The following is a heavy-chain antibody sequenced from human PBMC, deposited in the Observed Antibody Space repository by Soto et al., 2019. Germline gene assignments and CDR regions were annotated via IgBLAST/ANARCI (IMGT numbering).Heavy chain of an antibody. J-gene: IGHJ6*02. V-gene: IGHV1-69*13. CDR1: GGSFRSYA. Sequence: GTSVKLSCEACGGSFRSYAISWVRQAPKQGLEWMGGIIPIFGTANYAQKFQGRVTITADESTSTAYMELSSLRSEDTAVYYCARVSGGLQGPYYYYYGMDVWGQGTTVTVSS. CDR3: ARVSGGLQGPYYYYYGMDV. D-gene: IGHD4-4*01. CDR2: IIPIFGTA.